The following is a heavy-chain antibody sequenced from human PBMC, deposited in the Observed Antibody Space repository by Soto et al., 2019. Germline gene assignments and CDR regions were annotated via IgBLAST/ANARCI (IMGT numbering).Heavy chain of an antibody. CDR3: ATSRISIAVAGETEYYFDY. V-gene: IGHV1-2*04. Sequence: ASVKVSCKASGYTFTAYYIHWVRQAPEQGLEWMGWINPNSGDTNYTQKFQGWVTMTRDTSISTAYMELSRLRSDDTAVYYCATSRISIAVAGETEYYFDYWGRGTLVTVSS. CDR1: GYTFTAYY. J-gene: IGHJ4*02. CDR2: INPNSGDT. D-gene: IGHD6-19*01.